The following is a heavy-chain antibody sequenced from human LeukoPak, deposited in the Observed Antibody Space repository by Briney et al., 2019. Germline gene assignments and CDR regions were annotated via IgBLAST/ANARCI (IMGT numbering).Heavy chain of an antibody. D-gene: IGHD6-19*01. V-gene: IGHV4-61*02. CDR1: GGSISSGSYY. CDR3: AREGSSGWQHNWFDP. CDR2: IYTSGST. J-gene: IGHJ5*02. Sequence: SETLSLTCTVSGGSISSGSYYWSWIRQPAGKGLEWIGRIYTSGSTNYNPSLKSRVTISVDTSKNQFSLKLSSVTAADTAVYYCAREGSSGWQHNWFDPWGQGTLVTVSS.